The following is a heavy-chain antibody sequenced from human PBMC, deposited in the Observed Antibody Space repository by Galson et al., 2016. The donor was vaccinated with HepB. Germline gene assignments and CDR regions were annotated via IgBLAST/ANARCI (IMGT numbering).Heavy chain of an antibody. J-gene: IGHJ4*02. Sequence: SLRLSCAASGFTFSRYEMNWVRQAPGKGLEWVSYISSSGTTIYYADSVKGRFTISRDNAKNSLYLQMNSLRAEDTAVYYCAREPVRLDDLLTGPPKNPDYWGQGTLFTASS. D-gene: IGHD3-9*01. CDR3: AREPVRLDDLLTGPPKNPDY. CDR2: ISSSGTTI. V-gene: IGHV3-48*03. CDR1: GFTFSRYE.